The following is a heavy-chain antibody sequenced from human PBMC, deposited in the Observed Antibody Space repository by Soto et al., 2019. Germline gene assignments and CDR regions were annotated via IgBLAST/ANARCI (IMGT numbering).Heavy chain of an antibody. Sequence: GGSLRLSCAASGFTFSSYAMHWVRQAPGKGLEWVAVISYDGSNKYYADSVKGRFTISRDNSKNTLYLQMNSLRAEDTAVYYCAREGAQGYYYDSSGYPDDWGQGT. J-gene: IGHJ4*02. D-gene: IGHD3-22*01. CDR1: GFTFSSYA. CDR2: ISYDGSNK. V-gene: IGHV3-30-3*01. CDR3: AREGAQGYYYDSSGYPDD.